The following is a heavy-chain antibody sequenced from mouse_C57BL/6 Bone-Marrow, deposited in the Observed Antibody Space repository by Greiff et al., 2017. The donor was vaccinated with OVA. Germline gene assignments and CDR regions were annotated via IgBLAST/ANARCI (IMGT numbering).Heavy chain of an antibody. D-gene: IGHD1-1*01. Sequence: VKLQESGPGLVQPSQSLSITCTVSGFSLTSYGVHWVRQSPGKGLEWLGVIWRGGSTDYNAAFMSRLSITKDNSKSQVFFKMNSLQADDTAIYYCAKNRHYGSSYDWYFDVWGTGTTVTVSS. J-gene: IGHJ1*03. CDR3: AKNRHYGSSYDWYFDV. CDR1: GFSLTSYG. CDR2: IWRGGST. V-gene: IGHV2-5*01.